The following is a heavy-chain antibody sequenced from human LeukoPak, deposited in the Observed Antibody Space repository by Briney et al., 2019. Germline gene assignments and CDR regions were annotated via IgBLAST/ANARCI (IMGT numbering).Heavy chain of an antibody. CDR1: GYTFASYG. CDR3: ARDGWSLGP. D-gene: IGHD2-8*01. J-gene: IGHJ5*02. CDR2: ISVYSGNT. Sequence: ASVKVSCKASGYTFASYGVSWVRQAPGQGPEWMAWISVYSGNTKYAQKFQDRVTPTADTSTSTVYMELRSLRSDDTAVYYCARDGWSLGPWGQGTLVTVSS. V-gene: IGHV1-18*01.